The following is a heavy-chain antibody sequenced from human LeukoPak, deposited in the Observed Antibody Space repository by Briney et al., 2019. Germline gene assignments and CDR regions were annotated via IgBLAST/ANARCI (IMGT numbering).Heavy chain of an antibody. CDR2: ISWDGGST. Sequence: GGSLRLSCAASGFTFDDYTMHWVRQAPGKGLEWVSLISWDGGSTYYADSVKGRFTISRDNSKNSLYLQMNSLRAEDTALYYCAKDMSPTAMVKALDYWGQGTLVTVSS. J-gene: IGHJ4*02. D-gene: IGHD5-18*01. CDR1: GFTFDDYT. CDR3: AKDMSPTAMVKALDY. V-gene: IGHV3-43D*03.